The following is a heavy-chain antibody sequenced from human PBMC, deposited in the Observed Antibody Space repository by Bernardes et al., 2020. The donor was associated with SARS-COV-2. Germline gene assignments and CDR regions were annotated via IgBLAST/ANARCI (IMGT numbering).Heavy chain of an antibody. J-gene: IGHJ6*02. CDR2: INQDGYEN. CDR3: ARSAGMDV. CDR1: GFIFSQDW. Sequence: GGSLRLSCAGSGFIFSQDWMAWVRQVPGKGLGWVASINQDGYENYYVDSVKGRFTISRDNAKNLVFLQMNSLRAEDTAVFYCARSAGMDVWGQGSMVTVSS. V-gene: IGHV3-7*03.